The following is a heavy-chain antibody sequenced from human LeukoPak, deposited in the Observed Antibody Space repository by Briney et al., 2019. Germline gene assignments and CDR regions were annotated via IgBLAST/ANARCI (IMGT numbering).Heavy chain of an antibody. V-gene: IGHV3-20*04. CDR2: INWNGGST. D-gene: IGHD3-22*01. Sequence: GGSLRLSCAASGFTFDDYGMSWVRQAPGKGLEWVSGINWNGGSTGYADSVKGRFTISRDNAKNSLYLQMNSLRAEDTALYYCASLVVITTRGDHDAFVIWGQGTMVTVFS. CDR1: GFTFDDYG. J-gene: IGHJ3*02. CDR3: ASLVVITTRGDHDAFVI.